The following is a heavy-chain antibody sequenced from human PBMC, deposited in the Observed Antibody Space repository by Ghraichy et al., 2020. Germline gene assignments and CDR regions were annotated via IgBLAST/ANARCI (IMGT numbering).Heavy chain of an antibody. J-gene: IGHJ3*02. Sequence: GGSLRLSCAASGFTFSSYWMSWVRQAPVKGLEWVANIKQDGSEKYYVDSVKGRFTISRDNAKNSLYLQMNSLRAEDTAVYYCAREQWLEESGAFDIWGQGTMVTVSS. D-gene: IGHD6-19*01. CDR3: AREQWLEESGAFDI. V-gene: IGHV3-7*03. CDR2: IKQDGSEK. CDR1: GFTFSSYW.